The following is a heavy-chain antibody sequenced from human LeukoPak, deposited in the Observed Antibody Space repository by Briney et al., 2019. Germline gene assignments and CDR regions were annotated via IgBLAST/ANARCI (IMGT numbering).Heavy chain of an antibody. Sequence: ASVKVSCKASGYTFTGYYMHWVRQAPGQGLEWMGWINPNSGGTNYAQKFQGRVTMTRDTSISTAYMELSRLRSEDTAVYYCARVLDILTGYFDYWGQGTLVTVSS. CDR1: GYTFTGYY. CDR2: INPNSGGT. V-gene: IGHV1-2*02. D-gene: IGHD3-9*01. CDR3: ARVLDILTGYFDY. J-gene: IGHJ4*02.